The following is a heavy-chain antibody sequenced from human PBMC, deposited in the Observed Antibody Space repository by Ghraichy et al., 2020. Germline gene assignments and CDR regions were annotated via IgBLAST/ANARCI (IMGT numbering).Heavy chain of an antibody. D-gene: IGHD3-9*01. V-gene: IGHV1-2*02. CDR2: INPNTGVT. CDR1: GYTFSDYY. J-gene: IGHJ4*02. Sequence: ASAKVSCKASGYTFSDYYVHWVRQAPGQGLEWVGWINPNTGVTNYAQKFRGRVTMTRDTSISAAYMELSRLRSDDTAIFYCTRGALLQEFHWTTPDYWGQGTLVTVSS. CDR3: TRGALLQEFHWTTPDY.